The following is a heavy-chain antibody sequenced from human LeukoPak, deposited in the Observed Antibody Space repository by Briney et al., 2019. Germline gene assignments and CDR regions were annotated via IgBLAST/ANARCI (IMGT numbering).Heavy chain of an antibody. Sequence: GGSLRLSCAASGFTFSAYGMHWVRQAPGKGLEWVAVIWSDGGKSYNSDSVKGRFTISRDYSKNTLYLQMNSLRADDTAVYYCATDSIGPATDFDYWGQGTLVTVSS. CDR3: ATDSIGPATDFDY. J-gene: IGHJ4*02. CDR2: IWSDGGKS. V-gene: IGHV3-33*01. D-gene: IGHD2-2*01. CDR1: GFTFSAYG.